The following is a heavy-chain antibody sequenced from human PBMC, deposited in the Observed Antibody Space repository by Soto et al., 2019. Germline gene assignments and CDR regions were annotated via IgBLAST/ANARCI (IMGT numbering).Heavy chain of an antibody. J-gene: IGHJ6*02. CDR2: INPQSGDT. V-gene: IGHV1-2*02. CDR3: AKGRWTVGHCTGGSCDDEMDV. D-gene: IGHD2-15*01. CDR1: AYTFIGFH. Sequence: ASVKVSCNASAYTFIGFHLHWVRQAPGQGLEWMGWINPQSGDTKYAQKFPGTVTLTRYTSISTGYMELSRLESNDTAVYYYAKGRWTVGHCTGGSCDDEMDVWGQGTTVTVAS.